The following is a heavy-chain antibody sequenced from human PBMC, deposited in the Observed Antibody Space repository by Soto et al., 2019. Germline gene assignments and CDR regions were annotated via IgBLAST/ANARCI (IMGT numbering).Heavy chain of an antibody. CDR2: IGSSGVNK. J-gene: IGHJ4*02. CDR3: ARDRGAVTGDYFDY. D-gene: IGHD6-19*01. CDR1: GFTFSDLY. Sequence: QVQLVESGGGLVKPGGSLRLSCAASGFTFSDLYMGWIRQAPGKGLEWVSCIGSSGVNKYYAESVRGRFTISRDNAKNSLYLQMNSLRAEDTAVYYCARDRGAVTGDYFDYWGQGTLVTVSS. V-gene: IGHV3-11*01.